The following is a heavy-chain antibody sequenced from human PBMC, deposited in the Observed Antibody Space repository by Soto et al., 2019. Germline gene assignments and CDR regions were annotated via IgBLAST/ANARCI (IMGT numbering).Heavy chain of an antibody. J-gene: IGHJ4*02. D-gene: IGHD6-19*01. Sequence: PGGSLRLSCVGSGFTFTNAWMIWVRRAPGKGLEWVGRIKSKTDGGSADYAAAVKGRFTISRDDSKNPLILHMSSLKSVEPAVYYYTPARGSGWNSWGQGALFPVS. CDR2: IKSKTDGGSA. CDR1: GFTFTNAW. CDR3: TPARGSGWNS. V-gene: IGHV3-15*01.